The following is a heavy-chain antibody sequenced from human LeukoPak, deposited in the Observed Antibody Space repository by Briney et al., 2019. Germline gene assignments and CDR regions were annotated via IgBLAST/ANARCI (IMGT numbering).Heavy chain of an antibody. V-gene: IGHV3-23*01. CDR1: GFIFSNYA. Sequence: PGGSLRLSCAASGFIFSNYALMGVRQARGKGLEWVSSITGRGDETFYADSVKGRFSLSRDNSKNMLYPQMYSLGAEDTGIYYCAKGAAAGLVDSFDPWGQGTLVTVSS. J-gene: IGHJ5*02. D-gene: IGHD6-13*01. CDR2: ITGRGDET. CDR3: AKGAAAGLVDSFDP.